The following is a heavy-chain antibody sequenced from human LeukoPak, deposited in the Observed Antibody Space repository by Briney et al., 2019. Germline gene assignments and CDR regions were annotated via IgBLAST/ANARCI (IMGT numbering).Heavy chain of an antibody. CDR1: GYTFTAYY. Sequence: GASVKVSCKASGYTFTAYYMHWVRQAPGQGLEWMGIIDPSGGGTSYAQKFQGRVTLTRDTSTSIVYMELSSLTSEDTAVYYCAGLGSGSSPIIDFDYWGQGTLVTVCS. J-gene: IGHJ4*02. CDR3: AGLGSGSSPIIDFDY. CDR2: IDPSGGGT. D-gene: IGHD3-10*01. V-gene: IGHV1-46*01.